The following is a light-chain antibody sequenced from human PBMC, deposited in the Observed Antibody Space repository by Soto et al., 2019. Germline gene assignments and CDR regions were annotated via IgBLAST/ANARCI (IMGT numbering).Light chain of an antibody. CDR1: QSVYNGY. CDR3: QQYGSSPLIT. V-gene: IGKV3-20*01. CDR2: GAS. J-gene: IGKJ5*01. Sequence: EIVLAQSPGSLSLSPGERASLSCRASQSVYNGYLAWYQQKPGQAPRLLIYGASSRATGIPDRFSGSGSGTDFTLTISRLEPEDFAVYYCQQYGSSPLITFGQGTRLEIK.